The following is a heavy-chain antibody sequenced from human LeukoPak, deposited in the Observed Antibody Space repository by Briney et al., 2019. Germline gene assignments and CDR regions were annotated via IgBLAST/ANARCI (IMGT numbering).Heavy chain of an antibody. D-gene: IGHD4-11*01. J-gene: IGHJ5*02. CDR2: IIPIFGIT. V-gene: IGHV1-69*04. Sequence: WASVNVSCTASGGTFISNAITWVRQAPGQGLEWMGRIIPIFGITDYAQKFQGRVTITADKSTSTAYMEFSSLRSEDTAVYYCASGRMTTETTYCFDPWGQGTLITVSS. CDR3: ASGRMTTETTYCFDP. CDR1: GGTFISNA.